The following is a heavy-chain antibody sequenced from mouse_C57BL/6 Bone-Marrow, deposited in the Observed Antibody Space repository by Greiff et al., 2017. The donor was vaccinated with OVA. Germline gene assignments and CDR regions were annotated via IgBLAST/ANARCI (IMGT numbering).Heavy chain of an antibody. CDR2: IWSGGST. D-gene: IGHD1-1*01. V-gene: IGHV2-2*01. J-gene: IGHJ4*01. CDR1: GFSLTSYG. Sequence: VMLVESGPGLVQPSQSLSITCTVSGFSLTSYGVHWVRQSPGKGLEWLGVIWSGGSTDYNAAFISRLSISKDNSKSQVFFKMNSLQADDTAIYYCAKTTVVPTGDYAMDYWGQGTSVTVSS. CDR3: AKTTVVPTGDYAMDY.